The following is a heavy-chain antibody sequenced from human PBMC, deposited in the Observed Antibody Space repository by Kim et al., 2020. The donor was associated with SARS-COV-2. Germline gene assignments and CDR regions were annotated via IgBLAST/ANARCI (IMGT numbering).Heavy chain of an antibody. CDR2: N. D-gene: IGHD6-13*01. CDR3: ARSVAAAGTH. J-gene: IGHJ4*02. Sequence: NDYAVSVKSRITINPDTSENQFSLQLNSVPPEDTAVYYCARSVAAAGTHWGQGTLVTVSS. V-gene: IGHV6-1*01.